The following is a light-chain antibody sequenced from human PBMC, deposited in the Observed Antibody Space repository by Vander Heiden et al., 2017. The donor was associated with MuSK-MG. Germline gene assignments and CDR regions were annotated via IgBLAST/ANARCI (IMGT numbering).Light chain of an antibody. CDR1: QSISSY. Sequence: DIQMTQSPSTLSASVGDRVTISCRASQSISSYLAWYQQKPGKAPRILISKASTLEGGVPSRFSGSGSGTEFTLTISSLQPDDFATYYCQQDNSYLWTFGQGTKVEIK. CDR2: KAS. V-gene: IGKV1-5*03. CDR3: QQDNSYLWT. J-gene: IGKJ1*01.